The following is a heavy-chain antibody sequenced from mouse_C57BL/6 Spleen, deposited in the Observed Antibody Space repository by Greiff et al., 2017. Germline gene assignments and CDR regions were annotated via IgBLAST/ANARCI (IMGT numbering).Heavy chain of an antibody. CDR2: IRNKANGYTT. CDR1: GFTFTDYY. V-gene: IGHV7-3*01. J-gene: IGHJ2*01. CDR3: ARYYYGSSYFDY. D-gene: IGHD1-1*01. Sequence: EVQLVESGGGLVQPGGSLSLSCAASGFTFTDYYMSWVRQPPGKALEWLGFIRNKANGYTTEYSASVKGRFTISRDNSQSFLYLQMNALRAEDSATYYCARYYYGSSYFDYWGQGTTLTVSS.